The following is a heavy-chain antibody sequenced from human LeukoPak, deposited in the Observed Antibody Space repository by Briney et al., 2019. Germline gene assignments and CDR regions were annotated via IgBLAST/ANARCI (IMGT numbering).Heavy chain of an antibody. Sequence: GGSLRLSCETSGFTFRNYGMHWVRQAPGKGLDWVAVIWYDESKKYYADSVKGRFTISRDISRNTLYLQMNSLRAEDTAVYYCARGGGTRSSYYMDVWGKGTPVTVSS. V-gene: IGHV3-33*01. D-gene: IGHD2-15*01. J-gene: IGHJ6*03. CDR1: GFTFRNYG. CDR2: IWYDESKK. CDR3: ARGGGTRSSYYMDV.